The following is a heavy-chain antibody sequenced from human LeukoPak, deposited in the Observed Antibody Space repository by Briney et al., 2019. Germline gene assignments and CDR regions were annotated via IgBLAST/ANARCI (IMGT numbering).Heavy chain of an antibody. CDR3: ARHKGDGSSWYPDFYYYGLDV. CDR1: GXTFTNYC. Sequence: GESLKISFKGSGXTFTNYCIGWVRLMPGKGLEWMGIIFPRDSDTRYSPSFQGQVAISADKSISTAYLQWSSLKASDTAMYYCARHKGDGSSWYPDFYYYGLDVWGQGTTVTVS. J-gene: IGHJ6*02. CDR2: IFPRDSDT. D-gene: IGHD6-13*01. V-gene: IGHV5-51*01.